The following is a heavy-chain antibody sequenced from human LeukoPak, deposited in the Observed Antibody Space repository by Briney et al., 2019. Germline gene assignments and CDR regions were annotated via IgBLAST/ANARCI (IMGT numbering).Heavy chain of an antibody. D-gene: IGHD1-26*01. CDR1: GFTFSSYG. CDR2: TRYDGSNK. Sequence: PGGSLRLSCAASGFTFSSYGMHWVRQAPGKGLEWVAFTRYDGSNKYYADSVKGRFTISRDNSNNTLYLQTNSLRTEDTAVYYCAKEWYSGSPGDYWGQGTLVTVSS. V-gene: IGHV3-30*02. J-gene: IGHJ4*02. CDR3: AKEWYSGSPGDY.